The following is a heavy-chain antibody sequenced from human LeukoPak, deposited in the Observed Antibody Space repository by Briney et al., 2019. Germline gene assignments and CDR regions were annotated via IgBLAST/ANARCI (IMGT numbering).Heavy chain of an antibody. J-gene: IGHJ4*02. V-gene: IGHV3-23*01. CDR1: GFTFSSYG. D-gene: IGHD4-11*01. CDR3: ARGGQFFDY. CDR2: ISGSTGDT. Sequence: PGGSLRLSCAASGFTFSSYGMHWVRQAPGKGLEWVSAISGSTGDTYYADSVRGRFTISRDNSKNTLYLQMNSLRAEDTAVYYCARGGQFFDYWGQGTLVTVSS.